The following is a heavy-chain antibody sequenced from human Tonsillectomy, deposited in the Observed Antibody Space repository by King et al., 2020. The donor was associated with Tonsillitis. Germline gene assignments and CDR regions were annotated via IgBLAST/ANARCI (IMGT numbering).Heavy chain of an antibody. J-gene: IGHJ3*02. V-gene: IGHV3-30*02. Sequence: QLVQSGGGVVQPGGSLRLSCAASGFTFSGYGMHWVRQAPGKGLEWVAFIRYDGINKYYADSAKGRFTISRDNSKNSLFLQMNSLRAEDTALYYCAKVRNDNSARGAFDIWGQGTMVTVSS. CDR3: AKVRNDNSARGAFDI. CDR2: IRYDGINK. D-gene: IGHD3-22*01. CDR1: GFTFSGYG.